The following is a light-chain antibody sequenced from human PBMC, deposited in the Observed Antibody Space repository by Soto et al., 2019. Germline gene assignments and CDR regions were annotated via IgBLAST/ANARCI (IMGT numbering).Light chain of an antibody. CDR1: SSDVGDYYY. Sequence: QSALTQPASVSGSPGQSITISCTGSSSDVGDYYYVSWYQQHPGNAPKLMIYDVTNRPSGVSDRFSGSKSGNTASLTISGLLAEDEADYYCSSYTSSSTLVFGGGTKLTVL. CDR2: DVT. J-gene: IGLJ2*01. V-gene: IGLV2-14*03. CDR3: SSYTSSSTLV.